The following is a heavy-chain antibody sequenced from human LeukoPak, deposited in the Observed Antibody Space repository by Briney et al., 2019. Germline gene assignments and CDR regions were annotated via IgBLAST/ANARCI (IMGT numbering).Heavy chain of an antibody. Sequence: GGSLRLSCAASGFTLSSYGMNWVRQAPGKGPEWISYISRSGATIYYADSVKGRFTISRDNAKNSLYLQMSSLGAEDTAIYYCSRDRGGGDIYFDYWSQGTLVTVSS. CDR3: SRDRGGGDIYFDY. D-gene: IGHD2-21*02. J-gene: IGHJ4*02. CDR1: GFTLSSYG. CDR2: ISRSGATI. V-gene: IGHV3-48*03.